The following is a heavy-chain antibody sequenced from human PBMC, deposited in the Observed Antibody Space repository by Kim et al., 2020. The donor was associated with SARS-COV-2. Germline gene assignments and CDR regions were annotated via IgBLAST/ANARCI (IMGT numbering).Heavy chain of an antibody. CDR3: AREEGDLWFRVLGADY. J-gene: IGHJ4*02. Sequence: SVKDRFTTSRDNAKNSLYLQMNSQTAEDAAVYYCAREEGDLWFRVLGADYWGQGTLVTVSS. V-gene: IGHV3-11*04. D-gene: IGHD3-10*01.